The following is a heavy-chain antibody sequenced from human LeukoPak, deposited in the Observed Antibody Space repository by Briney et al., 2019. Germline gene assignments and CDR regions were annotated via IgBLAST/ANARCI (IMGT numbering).Heavy chain of an antibody. Sequence: GGSLRLSCAASGVTLSTYAMSWARQAPGKGLEWVSGISWNSGSIDYADSVKGRFTISRDNAKNSLYLQMNSLRVEDTAFYYCAKDNRRHYTSGPNPDSLHWGQGALVTVSS. CDR2: ISWNSGSI. D-gene: IGHD6-19*01. V-gene: IGHV3-9*01. CDR3: AKDNRRHYTSGPNPDSLH. CDR1: GVTLSTYA. J-gene: IGHJ4*02.